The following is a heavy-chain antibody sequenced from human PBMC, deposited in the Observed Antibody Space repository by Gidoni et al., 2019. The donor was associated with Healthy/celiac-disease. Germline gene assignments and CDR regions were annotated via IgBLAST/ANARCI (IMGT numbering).Heavy chain of an antibody. D-gene: IGHD3-3*01. Sequence: QVQLQESGPGLVKPSQTLSLTCTVSGGSISSGGYYWSWIRQHPGKGLEWIGYIYYSGSTYYNPSLKSRVTISVDTSKNQFSLKLSSVTAADTAVYYCARDSGITIFGVVEYYGMDVWGQGTTVTVSS. CDR2: IYYSGST. V-gene: IGHV4-31*03. CDR1: GGSISSGGYY. CDR3: ARDSGITIFGVVEYYGMDV. J-gene: IGHJ6*02.